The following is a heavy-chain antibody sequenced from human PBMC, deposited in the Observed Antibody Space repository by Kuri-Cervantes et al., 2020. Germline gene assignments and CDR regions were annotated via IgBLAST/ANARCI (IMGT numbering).Heavy chain of an antibody. Sequence: ASVKVSCKASGYTFTSYAMHWVRQAPGQRLEWMGWSNAGNGNTKYSQEFQGRVTITRDTSASTAYMELSSLTSEDTAVYYCARSLAYCGGDCFFQHTGGYYFSYMDVWGKGTTVTVSS. CDR3: ARSLAYCGGDCFFQHTGGYYFSYMDV. D-gene: IGHD2-21*02. J-gene: IGHJ6*03. V-gene: IGHV1-3*01. CDR1: GYTFTSYA. CDR2: SNAGNGNT.